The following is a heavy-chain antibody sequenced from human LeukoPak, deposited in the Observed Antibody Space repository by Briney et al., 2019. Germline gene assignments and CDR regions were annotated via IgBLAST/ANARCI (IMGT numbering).Heavy chain of an antibody. D-gene: IGHD2-15*01. CDR2: IWYDGSIQ. Sequence: GGSLRLSCAASGFTFSSYGMHWVRQAPGKGLEWVAAIWYDGSIQYYADSVKGRFTISRDNSKNTLYLQMDSLRAEDTAVYYCARAGYCSGGSCYGSDYWGQGTLISVSS. CDR3: ARAGYCSGGSCYGSDY. V-gene: IGHV3-33*01. J-gene: IGHJ4*02. CDR1: GFTFSSYG.